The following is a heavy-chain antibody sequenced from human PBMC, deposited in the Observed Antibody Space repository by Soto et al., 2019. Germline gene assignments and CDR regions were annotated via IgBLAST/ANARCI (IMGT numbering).Heavy chain of an antibody. V-gene: IGHV1-69*12. CDR1: GGTFSSYA. J-gene: IGHJ5*02. CDR2: IIPIFGTA. D-gene: IGHD6-13*01. CDR3: ARDLDGGLAAARGNSFDP. Sequence: QVQLVQSGAEVKKPGSSVKVSCKASGGTFSSYAISWVRQAPGQGLEWMGGIIPIFGTANYAQKFQGRVTITADESTRTAYMELSSVRAEDTAVYYCARDLDGGLAAARGNSFDPWGQGTLVTVSS.